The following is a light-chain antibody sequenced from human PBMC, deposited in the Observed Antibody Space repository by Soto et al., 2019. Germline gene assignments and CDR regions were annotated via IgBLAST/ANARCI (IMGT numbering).Light chain of an antibody. CDR1: LKISGY. Sequence: DIVLTQSPATLSLSPGQRATLSCRASLKISGYLAWYQQKPGQAPRLLIYDASNRATGIPVRFSGSGSGTDYTLTVSSLEPEDFAVYYCQQRSNLPWTFGQGTKV. CDR2: DAS. V-gene: IGKV3-11*01. J-gene: IGKJ1*01. CDR3: QQRSNLPWT.